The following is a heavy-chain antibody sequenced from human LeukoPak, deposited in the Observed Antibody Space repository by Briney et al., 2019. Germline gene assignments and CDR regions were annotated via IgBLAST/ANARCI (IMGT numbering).Heavy chain of an antibody. D-gene: IGHD3-22*01. CDR3: AREPRYYRDSYYSYMDV. CDR1: GASIRDYY. Sequence: PSETLSLTCSVSGASIRDYYWTWIRQPPGKRLQWIGSISHSGSTKYNPSLNSRVSISIDTSRDQFSLKLHSVTAADTAVYCCAREPRYYRDSYYSYMDVWGKGTTVTVSS. CDR2: ISHSGST. J-gene: IGHJ6*03. V-gene: IGHV4-59*01.